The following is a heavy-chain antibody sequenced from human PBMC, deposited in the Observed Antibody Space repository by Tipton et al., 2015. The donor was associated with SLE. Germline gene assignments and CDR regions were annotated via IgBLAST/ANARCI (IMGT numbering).Heavy chain of an antibody. V-gene: IGHV4-4*02. CDR1: GGSISSKNW. CDR3: ARFRDEYYYYAMDV. CDR2: IDHSGST. J-gene: IGHJ6*02. Sequence: TLSLTCAVYGGSISSKNWWSWIRQSPGKGLEWIGEIDHSGSTNYNPSLESRVTISIDKSRNQFSLKLNSVTAADTAVYYCARFRDEYYYYAMDVWGQGTTVTVSS.